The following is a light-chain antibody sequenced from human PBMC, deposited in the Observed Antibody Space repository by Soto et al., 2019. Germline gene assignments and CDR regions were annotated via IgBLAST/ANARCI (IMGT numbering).Light chain of an antibody. CDR3: QQYNNWPLS. V-gene: IGKV3-15*01. Sequence: EIVLTQSPGTLSLSPGERATLSCRASQSVSSSYLAWYQQKPGQPPRLLIYGASTRATGIPGRFSGSGSGTEFTLTISSLQSEDFAVYYCQQYNNWPLSFGQGTKVDIK. J-gene: IGKJ1*01. CDR1: QSVSSSY. CDR2: GAS.